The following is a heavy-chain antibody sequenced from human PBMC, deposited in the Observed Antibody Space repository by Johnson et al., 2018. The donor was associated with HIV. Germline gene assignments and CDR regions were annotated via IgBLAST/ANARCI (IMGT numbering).Heavy chain of an antibody. D-gene: IGHD4-23*01. Sequence: QVQLVESGGGVVQPGTSLRLSCAASGFTFSSYGMHWVRQAPGKGLEWVAVISYDGNNKYYADSVKGRFTISRDNSKNTLYLQMNSLRTEDTAVYYCARGDWLTVITSPDAFDIWGQGTMVTVSS. CDR1: GFTFSSYG. J-gene: IGHJ3*02. CDR3: ARGDWLTVITSPDAFDI. CDR2: ISYDGNNK. V-gene: IGHV3-30*03.